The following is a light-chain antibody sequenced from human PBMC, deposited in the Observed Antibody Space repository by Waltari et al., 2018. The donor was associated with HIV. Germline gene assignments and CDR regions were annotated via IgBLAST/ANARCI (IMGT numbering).Light chain of an antibody. Sequence: QSVLTQPPSASGTPGQRVTIRCSGSSFNIGSNFVYWYQQLPGAAPNLLIYRSKRRPSGVPDRFSCSKSGTYASLAISGLRSEDDADYYCAAWDDSLSGFYVVGTGTKVTVL. CDR1: SFNIGSNF. J-gene: IGLJ1*01. V-gene: IGLV1-47*01. CDR2: RSK. CDR3: AAWDDSLSGFYV.